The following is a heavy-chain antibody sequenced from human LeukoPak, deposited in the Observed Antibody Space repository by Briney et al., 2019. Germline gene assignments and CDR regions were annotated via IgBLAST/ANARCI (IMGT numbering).Heavy chain of an antibody. J-gene: IGHJ5*02. CDR3: AREVQGPYYDFWSGYYHNWFDP. D-gene: IGHD3-3*01. V-gene: IGHV1-8*01. CDR1: GYTFTSYD. CDR2: MNPNSGNT. Sequence: ASVKVSCKASGYTFTSYDINWVRQATGGGLEWMGWMNPNSGNTGYAQKFQGRVTMTRNTSISTAYMELSSLRSEDTAVYYCAREVQGPYYDFWSGYYHNWFDPWGQGTLVTVSS.